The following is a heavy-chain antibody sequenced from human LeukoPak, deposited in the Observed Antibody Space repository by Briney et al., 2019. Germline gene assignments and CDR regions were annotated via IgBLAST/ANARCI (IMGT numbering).Heavy chain of an antibody. V-gene: IGHV3-21*01. CDR1: GFTFSSYS. J-gene: IGHJ3*02. D-gene: IGHD6-13*01. Sequence: GGSLRLSCAASGFTFSSYSMNWVRQAPGKGLEWVSSISSSSSYIYYADSVKGRFTISRDNAKNSPYLQMNRLRAEDTAVYYCARDRGSSWYSDAFDIWGQGTMVTVSS. CDR2: ISSSSSYI. CDR3: ARDRGSSWYSDAFDI.